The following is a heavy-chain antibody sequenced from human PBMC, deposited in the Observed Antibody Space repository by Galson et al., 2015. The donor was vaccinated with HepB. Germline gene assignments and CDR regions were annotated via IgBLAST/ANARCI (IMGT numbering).Heavy chain of an antibody. D-gene: IGHD3-22*01. J-gene: IGHJ3*02. V-gene: IGHV3-33*01. CDR3: ARGDSSGSNDALDI. Sequence: SLRLSCAASGFTFSSYGMNWVRQAPGKGLEWVAVIWYDGSNKYYADSVKGRFTISRDNSKNTLYLQMNSLRDEDTAVYYCARGDSSGSNDALDIWGQGTMVTVSS. CDR1: GFTFSSYG. CDR2: IWYDGSNK.